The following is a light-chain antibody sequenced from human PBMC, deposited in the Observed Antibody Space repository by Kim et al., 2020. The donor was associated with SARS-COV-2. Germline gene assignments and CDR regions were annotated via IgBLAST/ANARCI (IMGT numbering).Light chain of an antibody. V-gene: IGKV3-20*01. Sequence: LAPGERATLSCRASQSVSRSYLAWYQQRPGQAPRLLIYGASSRATGIPDRFSGSGSGTDFNRTISRLEPEDFAVYYCQQYGSSPGTFGQGTKLEI. CDR2: GAS. J-gene: IGKJ2*01. CDR3: QQYGSSPGT. CDR1: QSVSRSY.